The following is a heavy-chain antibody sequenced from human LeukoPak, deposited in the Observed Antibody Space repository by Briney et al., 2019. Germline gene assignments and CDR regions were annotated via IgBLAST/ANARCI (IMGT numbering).Heavy chain of an antibody. V-gene: IGHV3-48*01. Sequence: GGSLRLSCVASGFTFSSHSMNWVRQAPGKGLEWVSYISSSSSIIHYADSVKGRFTISREDAKNSLFLQMNSLSPEDTAVYYCARVPREGHDNWFDPWGQGTLVTVFS. J-gene: IGHJ5*02. CDR2: ISSSSSII. CDR1: GFTFSSHS. CDR3: ARVPREGHDNWFDP. D-gene: IGHD1-26*01.